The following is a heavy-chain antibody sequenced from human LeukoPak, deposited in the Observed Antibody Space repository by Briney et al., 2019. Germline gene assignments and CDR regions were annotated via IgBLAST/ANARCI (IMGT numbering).Heavy chain of an antibody. J-gene: IGHJ3*02. CDR2: IYHSGST. CDR3: ARYYYDSSGYWGLVAFDI. D-gene: IGHD3-22*01. CDR1: GGSISSGGYY. Sequence: PSETLSLTCTVSGGSISSGGYYWSWIRQPPGKGLEWIGYIYHSGSTYYNPSLKSRVTISVDTSKNQFSLKLSSVTAADTAVYYCARYYYDSSGYWGLVAFDIWGQGTMVTVSS. V-gene: IGHV4-30-2*02.